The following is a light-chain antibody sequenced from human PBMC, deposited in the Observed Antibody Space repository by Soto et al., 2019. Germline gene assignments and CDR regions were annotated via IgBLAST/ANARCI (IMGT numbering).Light chain of an antibody. CDR2: GNN. V-gene: IGLV1-40*01. Sequence: QSVLTQPPSVSGDPGQRVTISCTGSSSNIGAGYDVHWYQQLPGTAPKLLVHGNNDRPSGVPDRFSASKSGTSASLAITGLQVEDEADYYCQSFDTRLSGWVFGGGTKLTVL. CDR3: QSFDTRLSGWV. CDR1: SSNIGAGYD. J-gene: IGLJ2*01.